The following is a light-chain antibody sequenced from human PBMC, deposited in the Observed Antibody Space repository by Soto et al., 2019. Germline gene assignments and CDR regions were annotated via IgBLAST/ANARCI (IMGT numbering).Light chain of an antibody. CDR3: CSYAGSSSWV. V-gene: IGLV2-23*01. CDR1: SSEVGSYNF. J-gene: IGLJ7*01. CDR2: EGS. Sequence: QSVLTQPASVSGSPGQSITISCTGASSEVGSYNFVSWYQQHPGKAPKLMIYEGSKRPSGVSNRFSGSTSGNTASLTISGLQAEDEADYYCCSYAGSSSWVFGGGTQLTVL.